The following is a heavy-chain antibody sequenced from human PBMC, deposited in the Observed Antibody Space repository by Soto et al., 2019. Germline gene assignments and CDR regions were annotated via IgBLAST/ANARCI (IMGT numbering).Heavy chain of an antibody. CDR2: ISSSGSTI. CDR3: AKRRGAGGHFDY. CDR1: GFTFSSYE. J-gene: IGHJ4*02. V-gene: IGHV3-48*03. D-gene: IGHD2-15*01. Sequence: PGGSLRLSCAASGFTFSSYEMNWVRQAPGKGLEWVSYISSSGSTIYYADSVKGRFTISRDNVKNSLYLQMNSLTAEDTAVYFCAKRRGAGGHFDYWGQGALVTVSS.